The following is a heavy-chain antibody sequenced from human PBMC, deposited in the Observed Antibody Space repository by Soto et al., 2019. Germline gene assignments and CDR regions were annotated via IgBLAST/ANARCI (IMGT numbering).Heavy chain of an antibody. Sequence: SETLSLTCTVSGGSISSGGYYWSWIRQHPGKGLEWIGYIYYSGSTYYNPSLKSRVTISVDTSKNQFSLKLSSVTAADTAVYYCAISDIVVVVAATLNHDYWGQGTLVTVSS. D-gene: IGHD2-15*01. CDR2: IYYSGST. CDR1: GGSISSGGYY. CDR3: AISDIVVVVAATLNHDY. V-gene: IGHV4-31*03. J-gene: IGHJ4*02.